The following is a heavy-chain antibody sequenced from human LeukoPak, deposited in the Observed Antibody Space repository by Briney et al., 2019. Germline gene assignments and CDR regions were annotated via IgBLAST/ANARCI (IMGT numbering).Heavy chain of an antibody. D-gene: IGHD4-17*01. J-gene: IGHJ4*02. V-gene: IGHV3-23*01. CDR2: ISGSGAST. CDR3: AKDLFAVTTATDY. Sequence: GGSLRLSCAASGFTFSSYAMSWVRQAPGKGLEWVSAISGSGASTYYADSVKGRFTISRDNSKNTLYLQMNSLRAEDTAVYYCAKDLFAVTTATDYWGQGTLVTVSS. CDR1: GFTFSSYA.